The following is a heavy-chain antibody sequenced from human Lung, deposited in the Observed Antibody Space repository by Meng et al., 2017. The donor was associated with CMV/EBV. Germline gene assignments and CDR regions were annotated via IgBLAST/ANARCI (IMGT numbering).Heavy chain of an antibody. Sequence: SETLSLXCTVSGGSISSYYWSWIRQPPGKGLEWIGYIYNSGSTNYNPSLKSRVTISVDTSKNQFSLKLSSVTAADTAVYYCARTRGRSGNGPFDYWGQRXLVTVSS. CDR3: ARTRGRSGNGPFDY. CDR1: GGSISSYY. J-gene: IGHJ4*02. D-gene: IGHD2-15*01. V-gene: IGHV4-59*01. CDR2: IYNSGST.